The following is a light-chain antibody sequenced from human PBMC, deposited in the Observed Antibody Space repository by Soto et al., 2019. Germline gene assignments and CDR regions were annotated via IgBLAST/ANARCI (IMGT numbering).Light chain of an antibody. CDR1: SSDVGGYNY. J-gene: IGLJ2*01. V-gene: IGLV2-8*01. CDR3: SSYAGTHVV. CDR2: EVS. Sequence: QSALPQPPSASGSPGQSVTISCTGTSSDVGGYNYVSWYQQHPGKAPKLMIYEVSKRPSGVPDRFSGSKSGNTASLTVSGLQAEDEADYCCSSYAGTHVVFGGGTKLTVL.